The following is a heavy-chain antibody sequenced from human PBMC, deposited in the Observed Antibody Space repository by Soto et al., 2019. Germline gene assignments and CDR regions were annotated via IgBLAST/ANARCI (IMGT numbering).Heavy chain of an antibody. V-gene: IGHV1-58*01. D-gene: IGHD5-12*01. CDR1: GFTFTSSA. J-gene: IGHJ4*02. CDR3: AAARYRGYEFDY. CDR2: IVVGSGNT. Sequence: QMQLVQSGPEVKKPGTSVKVSCKASGFTFTSSAVQWVRQARGQRLEWIGWIVVGSGNTNYAQKFQERVTITRDMPTSPAYMELSSLRSEDTAVYYCAAARYRGYEFDYWGQGTLVTVSS.